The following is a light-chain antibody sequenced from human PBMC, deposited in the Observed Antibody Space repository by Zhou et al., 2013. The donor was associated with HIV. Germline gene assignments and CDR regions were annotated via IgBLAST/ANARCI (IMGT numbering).Light chain of an antibody. V-gene: IGKV3-20*01. CDR3: EHYDKSLT. CDR1: QSGSSNF. CDR2: GAS. J-gene: IGKJ4*01. Sequence: EIVLTQSPGTLSLSPGERATLSCRASQSGSSNFLAWYQQKPGQAPRLLIYGASSRATGIPDRFSGSGSGTDFTLTISRLEPEDFALYYCEHYDKSLTFGGGTKVEIK.